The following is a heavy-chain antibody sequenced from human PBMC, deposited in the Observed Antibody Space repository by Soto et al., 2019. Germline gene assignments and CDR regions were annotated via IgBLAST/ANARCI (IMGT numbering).Heavy chain of an antibody. CDR3: ASWHEREHAYDV. V-gene: IGHV3-53*01. CDR1: GLTVSGKKY. D-gene: IGHD1-1*01. CDR2: LYDVDGT. Sequence: DVQLVESGGGWIQPGESLRLSCAAFGLTVSGKKYVAWVRQAPGKGLEWISALYDVDGTYYADSVKGRFTTSTVSSKTTVYLQMNGLRPDDTAVYYCASWHEREHAYDVWGRGTTVTVSS. J-gene: IGHJ3*01.